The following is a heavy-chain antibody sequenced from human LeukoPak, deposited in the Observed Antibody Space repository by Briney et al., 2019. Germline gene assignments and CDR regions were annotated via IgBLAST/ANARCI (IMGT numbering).Heavy chain of an antibody. Sequence: GGSLRLSCAASGFTFSSYSMNWVRQAPGKGLEWVSSISSSSYIYYADSVKGQFTISRDNAKNSLYLQMNSLRAEDTAVYYCARDDFWSGYPPYWGQGTLVTVSS. CDR3: ARDDFWSGYPPY. V-gene: IGHV3-21*01. CDR1: GFTFSSYS. CDR2: ISSSSYI. D-gene: IGHD3-3*01. J-gene: IGHJ4*02.